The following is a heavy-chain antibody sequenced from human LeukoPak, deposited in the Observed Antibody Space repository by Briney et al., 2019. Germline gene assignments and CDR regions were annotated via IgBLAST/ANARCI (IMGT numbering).Heavy chain of an antibody. Sequence: KPGGSLRLSCAASGFTFSSYSMNWVRQAPGMGLEWVSSISSSSSYIYYADSVKGRFTISRDNAKNSLYLQMNSLRAEDTAVYYCASPLGYRIGWLFDYWGQGTLVTVSS. CDR1: GFTFSSYS. CDR2: ISSSSSYI. CDR3: ASPLGYRIGWLFDY. V-gene: IGHV3-21*01. J-gene: IGHJ4*02. D-gene: IGHD6-19*01.